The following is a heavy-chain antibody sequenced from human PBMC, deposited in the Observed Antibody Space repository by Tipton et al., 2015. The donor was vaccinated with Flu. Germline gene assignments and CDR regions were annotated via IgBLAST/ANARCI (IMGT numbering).Heavy chain of an antibody. CDR3: ARDLGGRRPRVVPARDYYYYYMDV. Sequence: QVQLVQSGAEVKKPGASVKVSCKASGYTFTSYGISWVRQAPGQGLEWMGWISAYNGNTNYAQKLQGRVTMTTDTSTSTAYMELRSLRSDDTAVYYCARDLGGRRPRVVPARDYYYYYMDVWGKGTTVTVSS. V-gene: IGHV1-18*04. D-gene: IGHD2-2*01. J-gene: IGHJ6*03. CDR2: ISAYNGNT. CDR1: GYTFTSYG.